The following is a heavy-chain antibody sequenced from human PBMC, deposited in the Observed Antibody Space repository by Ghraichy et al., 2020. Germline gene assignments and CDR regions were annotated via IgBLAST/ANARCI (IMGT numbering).Heavy chain of an antibody. J-gene: IGHJ4*02. D-gene: IGHD2-15*01. CDR2: ISNSGGDI. CDR3: AKDWGALAYCSGGTCYGYPYDS. CDR1: GFSFNKYT. V-gene: IGHV3-21*06. Sequence: ETLSLTCAASGFSFNKYTMNWVRQAPGRGLEWVASISNSGGDIYYIDSVKGRFTISRDNAKNSLYLQMNGLRADDTALYYCAKDWGALAYCSGGTCYGYPYDSWGQGALVTVSS.